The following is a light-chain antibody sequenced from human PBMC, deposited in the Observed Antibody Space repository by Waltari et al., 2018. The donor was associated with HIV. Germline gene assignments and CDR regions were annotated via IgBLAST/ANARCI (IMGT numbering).Light chain of an antibody. J-gene: IGLJ3*02. CDR2: EAS. V-gene: IGLV2-23*01. Sequence: QSALTQPASVSGSPGQSITISCTGTSSDVGSSNLVSWYRQNPGTAPKVIIYEASKRPSGVSNRFSGSKSGNTASLTISGLQAEDEAYYYCCSHAGSDTWVFGGGTKLTVL. CDR1: SSDVGSSNL. CDR3: CSHAGSDTWV.